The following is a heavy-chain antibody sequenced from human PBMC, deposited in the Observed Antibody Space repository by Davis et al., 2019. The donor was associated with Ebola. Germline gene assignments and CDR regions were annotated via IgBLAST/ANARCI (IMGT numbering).Heavy chain of an antibody. CDR1: GYTFTSFD. Sequence: ASVKVSCKSSGYTFTSFDINWVRQATGQGLEWMGWMNPNSGKTGYPQNFQGRLTMTRDTSINTAYMELNSLTSEDTAVYYCARADNYDILTGYYGPAYWGQGTLVTVSS. J-gene: IGHJ4*02. CDR2: MNPNSGKT. D-gene: IGHD3-9*01. V-gene: IGHV1-8*01. CDR3: ARADNYDILTGYYGPAY.